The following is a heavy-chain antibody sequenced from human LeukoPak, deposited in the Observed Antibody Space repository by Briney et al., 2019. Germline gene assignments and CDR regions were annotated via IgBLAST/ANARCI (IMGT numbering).Heavy chain of an antibody. CDR2: IYSGGST. D-gene: IGHD3-22*01. CDR1: GLTVSNNY. Sequence: GGSLRLSCAASGLTVSNNYMSWVRQAPGKGLEWVSLIYSGGSTYYADSVKGRFTISRDNSKNTLYLQMNSLRAEDTAVYYCASYSSLDYWGQGTLVTVSS. CDR3: ASYSSLDY. J-gene: IGHJ4*02. V-gene: IGHV3-53*01.